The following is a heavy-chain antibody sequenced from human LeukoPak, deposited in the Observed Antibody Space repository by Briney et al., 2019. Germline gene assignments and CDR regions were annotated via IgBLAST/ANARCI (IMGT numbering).Heavy chain of an antibody. Sequence: PSETLSLTCTVSGGSISSSLYHWGWIRQSPGKNLEWLGSIYYTGTTHYNPSLKSRVTMPVDTSKNQFSLKLSSVTAADTAVYYCARVYYSSSYDYWYFDLWGRGTLVTVSS. J-gene: IGHJ2*01. CDR2: IYYTGTT. CDR1: GGSISSSLYH. D-gene: IGHD6-13*01. V-gene: IGHV4-39*07. CDR3: ARVYYSSSYDYWYFDL.